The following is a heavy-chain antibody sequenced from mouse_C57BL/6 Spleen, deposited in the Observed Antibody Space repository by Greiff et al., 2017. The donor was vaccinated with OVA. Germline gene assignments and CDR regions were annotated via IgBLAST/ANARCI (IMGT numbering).Heavy chain of an antibody. CDR3: ARGYYYGSSSHWYFDV. J-gene: IGHJ1*03. Sequence: EVQLQQSGPVLVKPGASVKMSCKASGYTFTDYYMNWVKQSHGKSLEWIGVINPYNGGTSYNQKFKGKATLTVDKSSSTAYMELNSLTSEDSAVYYCARGYYYGSSSHWYFDVWGTGTTVTVSS. V-gene: IGHV1-19*01. CDR2: INPYNGGT. CDR1: GYTFTDYY. D-gene: IGHD1-1*01.